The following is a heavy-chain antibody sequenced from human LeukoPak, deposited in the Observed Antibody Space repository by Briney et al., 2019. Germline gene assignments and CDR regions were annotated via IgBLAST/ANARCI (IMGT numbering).Heavy chain of an antibody. D-gene: IGHD1-26*01. J-gene: IGHJ3*02. CDR3: AGNRYSGSLDAFDI. Sequence: GASVKVSCKASGYTFTSYGISWVRQAPGQGLEWMGWISAYNGNTNYAQKLQGRVTMTTDTSTSTAYMELRSLRSDDTAVYYCAGNRYSGSLDAFDIWGQGTMVTVSS. V-gene: IGHV1-18*01. CDR2: ISAYNGNT. CDR1: GYTFTSYG.